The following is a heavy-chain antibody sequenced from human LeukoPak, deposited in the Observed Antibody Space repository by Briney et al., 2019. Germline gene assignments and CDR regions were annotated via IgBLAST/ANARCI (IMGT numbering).Heavy chain of an antibody. CDR2: INPNSGDT. Sequence: ASVKVSCKASGYTFTGYYMHWVRQAPGQGLEWMGWINPNSGDTNYAQKFQGRVTMTRDTSISTAYMELSRLRADDTAVYYCARDLNDYGDYRSPRPGSYFDYWGQGTLVSVSS. D-gene: IGHD4-17*01. CDR1: GYTFTGYY. J-gene: IGHJ4*02. V-gene: IGHV1-2*02. CDR3: ARDLNDYGDYRSPRPGSYFDY.